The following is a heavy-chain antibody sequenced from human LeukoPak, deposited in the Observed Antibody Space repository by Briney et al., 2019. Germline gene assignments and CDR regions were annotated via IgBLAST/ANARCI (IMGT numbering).Heavy chain of an antibody. Sequence: GGSLRLSCAASGFTFSSYSMNWVRQAPGKGLEWVSYISSSSSTIYYADSVKGRFTISRDNAKNSLYLQMNSLRAEDTAVYYCARTKWELQYYFDYWGQGTLVTVSS. CDR3: ARTKWELQYYFDY. CDR2: ISSSSSTI. CDR1: GFTFSSYS. V-gene: IGHV3-48*04. J-gene: IGHJ4*02. D-gene: IGHD1-26*01.